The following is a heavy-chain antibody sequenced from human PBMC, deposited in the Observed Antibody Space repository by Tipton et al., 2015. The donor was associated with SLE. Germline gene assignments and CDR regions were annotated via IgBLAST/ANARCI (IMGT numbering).Heavy chain of an antibody. J-gene: IGHJ4*02. D-gene: IGHD6-19*01. CDR2: INHSGST. V-gene: IGHV4-34*01. Sequence: TLSLTCAVYGGSFSGYYWSWIRQPPGKGLEWIGEINHSGSTNYNPSLKSRVTISVDTSKNQFSLKLSSVTAADTAVYYCARGLAVAGTDRYYFDYWGQGTLVTVSS. CDR3: ARGLAVAGTDRYYFDY. CDR1: GGSFSGYY.